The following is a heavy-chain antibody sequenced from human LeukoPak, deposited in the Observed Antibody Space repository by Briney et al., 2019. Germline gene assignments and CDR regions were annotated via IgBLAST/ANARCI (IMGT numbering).Heavy chain of an antibody. CDR1: GFTFSNYW. V-gene: IGHV3-7*01. J-gene: IGHJ4*02. D-gene: IGHD5-18*01. Sequence: GGSLRLSCAASGFTFSNYWMAWVRQPPGKGLEWVANVKQDGSERYYVESVKGRLTISRDNAKNSLYLQMNSLRAEDTAVYYCARDPVDSNMVSHIDYWGQGTLVTVSS. CDR3: ARDPVDSNMVSHIDY. CDR2: VKQDGSER.